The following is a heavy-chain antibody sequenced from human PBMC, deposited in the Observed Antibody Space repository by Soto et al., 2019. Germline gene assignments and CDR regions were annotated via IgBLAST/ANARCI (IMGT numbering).Heavy chain of an antibody. CDR2: INDSEST. V-gene: IGHV4-34*01. CDR3: VRATILDRRPRIDY. J-gene: IGHJ4*02. CDR1: GGSLIDYN. D-gene: IGHD3-3*01. Sequence: SETLSLTWGVAGGSLIDYNWCWIRQSPGKGLEWIGKINDSESTKYNTSLKSRVIISVDTSKNQFSLKLSSVTAADTAVYYCVRATILDRRPRIDYWGQGTLVTVSS.